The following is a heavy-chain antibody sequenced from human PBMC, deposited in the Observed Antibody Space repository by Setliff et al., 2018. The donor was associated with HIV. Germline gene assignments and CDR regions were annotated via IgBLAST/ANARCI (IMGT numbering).Heavy chain of an antibody. J-gene: IGHJ6*04. D-gene: IGHD2-8*01. CDR1: GGSISSSSYY. CDR2: INHSGST. CDR3: ARDCTNGVCYTAVYYGMDV. Sequence: SETLSLTCTVSGGSISSSSYYWGWIRQPPGKGLEWIGEINHSGSTNYNPSLKSRVTISVDTSKNQFSLKLSAVTAADTAVYYCARDCTNGVCYTAVYYGMDVWGKGTTVTVSS. V-gene: IGHV4-39*07.